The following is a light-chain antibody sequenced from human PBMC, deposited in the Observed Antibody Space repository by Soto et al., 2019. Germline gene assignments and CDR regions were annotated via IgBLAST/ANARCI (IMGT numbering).Light chain of an antibody. Sequence: EIVLTQSPGTLSLSPGERATLSCRARQSVSSSYLAWYQQKPGQAPRLLIYGASSRATGIPQRFSGSASGTDLTLTLSRMESGDFSLSYCQQHGSSPRTFGQGTSVGL. CDR2: GAS. V-gene: IGKV3-20*01. J-gene: IGKJ1*01. CDR1: QSVSSSY. CDR3: QQHGSSPRT.